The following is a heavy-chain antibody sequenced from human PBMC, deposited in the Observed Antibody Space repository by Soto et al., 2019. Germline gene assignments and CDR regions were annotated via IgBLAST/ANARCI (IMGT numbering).Heavy chain of an antibody. Sequence: GGSLRLSFAASGFTFSRFWMSWVRQAPGKGLEWVANIKEDGSEKYYGDSVKVRFTISIDNAKNSLFLQMNSLRAEDTAVYFCTCHPPRGDYNKYARNXWGQVTQVTVSX. CDR1: GFTFSRFW. J-gene: IGHJ4*02. V-gene: IGHV3-7*03. CDR3: TCHPPRGDYNKYARNX. D-gene: IGHD4-4*01. CDR2: IKEDGSEK.